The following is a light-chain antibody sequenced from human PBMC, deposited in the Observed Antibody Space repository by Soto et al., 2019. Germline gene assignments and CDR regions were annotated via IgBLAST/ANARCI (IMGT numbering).Light chain of an antibody. J-gene: IGLJ2*01. CDR3: QAWDSSTVV. CDR2: QNS. CDR1: KLGDKY. Sequence: SYELTQPPSVSVSPGQTASITFSGDKLGDKYACWYQQKPGQSPVLVIYQNSKRPSGIPERFSGSNSGNTATLTISGTQAMDEADYYFQAWDSSTVVFGGGTKLTVL. V-gene: IGLV3-1*01.